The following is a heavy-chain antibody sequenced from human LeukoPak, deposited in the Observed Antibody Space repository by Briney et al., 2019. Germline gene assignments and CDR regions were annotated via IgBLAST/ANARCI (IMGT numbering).Heavy chain of an antibody. CDR3: ASIPKSGYFQH. CDR2: IYYSGST. J-gene: IGHJ1*01. V-gene: IGHV4-30-4*08. CDR1: GGSISSGDYY. D-gene: IGHD2-2*02. Sequence: PSETLSLTCTVSGGSISSGDYYWSWIRQPPGKGLEWIGDIYYSGSTYYNPSLKSRVTISVDTSKNQFSLKLSSVTAADTAVYYCASIPKSGYFQHWGQGTLVTVSS.